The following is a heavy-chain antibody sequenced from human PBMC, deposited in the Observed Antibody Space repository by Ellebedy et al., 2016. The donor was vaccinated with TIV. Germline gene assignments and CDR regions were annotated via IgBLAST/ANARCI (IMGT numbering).Heavy chain of an antibody. CDR2: TYYGSPWYN. Sequence: MPSETLSLTCAISGDSVSGDSGAWNWTRQSPSRGLEWLGRTYYGSPWYNDYAVSVKSRITSSPATFKNQFSLQLNSVTPYDTAVYYCARDWPRHGMDVWGQGTTVTVSS. CDR3: ARDWPRHGMDV. CDR1: GDSVSGDSGA. D-gene: IGHD1-1*01. J-gene: IGHJ6*02. V-gene: IGHV6-1*01.